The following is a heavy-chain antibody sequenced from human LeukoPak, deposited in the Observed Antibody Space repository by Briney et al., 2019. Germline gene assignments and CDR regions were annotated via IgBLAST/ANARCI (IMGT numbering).Heavy chain of an antibody. D-gene: IGHD6-13*01. Sequence: GGSLRLSCAASGFTFSSYGMHWVRQAPGKGLEWVAFIRYDGSNKYYADSVKGRFTISRDNSKNTLYLQMNSLRAEDTAVYYCAKDSSRSSSSREAFDIWGQGTMVAVSS. CDR3: AKDSSRSSSSREAFDI. CDR2: IRYDGSNK. CDR1: GFTFSSYG. V-gene: IGHV3-30*02. J-gene: IGHJ3*02.